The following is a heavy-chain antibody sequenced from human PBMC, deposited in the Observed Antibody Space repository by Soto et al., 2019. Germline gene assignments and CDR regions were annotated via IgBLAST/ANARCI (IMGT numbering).Heavy chain of an antibody. V-gene: IGHV4-30-2*01. CDR1: GGSISSGGYS. D-gene: IGHD4-17*01. Sequence: QLQLQESGSGLVKPSQTLSLTCAVSGGSISSGGYSWNWIRQPPGKGLEWIGYIYHSGSTYYNPSLKSRVTVSVDKSKNQFSLKLSSVTAADTAVYYCARDDLYGGWFAPWGQGTLVTVSS. J-gene: IGHJ5*02. CDR2: IYHSGST. CDR3: ARDDLYGGWFAP.